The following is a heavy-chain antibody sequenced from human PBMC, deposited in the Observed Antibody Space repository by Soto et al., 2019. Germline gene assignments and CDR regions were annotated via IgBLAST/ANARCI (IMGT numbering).Heavy chain of an antibody. CDR3: ARCYSFGDYYFDY. CDR1: GVSICSVDYY. D-gene: IGHD2-21*02. J-gene: IGHJ4*02. CDR2: IYYSGST. Sequence: PXSLTCPVSGVSICSVDYYWMWSRRPPGKGLEWIGYIYYSGSTYYNPSLKSRVTISVDTSKNQFSLKLSSVTAADTAVYYCARCYSFGDYYFDYWGQGTLVTVSS. V-gene: IGHV4-30-4*01.